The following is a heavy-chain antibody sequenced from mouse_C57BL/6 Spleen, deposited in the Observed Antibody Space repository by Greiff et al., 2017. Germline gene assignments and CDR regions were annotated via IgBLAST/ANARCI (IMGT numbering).Heavy chain of an antibody. V-gene: IGHV1-15*01. D-gene: IGHD1-1*01. CDR2: IDPETGGT. CDR1: GYTFTDYE. CDR3: TNYYGSSRYWYFDV. J-gene: IGHJ1*03. Sequence: VKLKQSGAELVRPGASVTLSCKASGYTFTDYEMHWVKQTPVHGLEWIGAIDPETGGTAYNQKFKGKAILTADKSSSTAYMELRSLTSEDSAVYYCTNYYGSSRYWYFDVWGTGTTVTVSS.